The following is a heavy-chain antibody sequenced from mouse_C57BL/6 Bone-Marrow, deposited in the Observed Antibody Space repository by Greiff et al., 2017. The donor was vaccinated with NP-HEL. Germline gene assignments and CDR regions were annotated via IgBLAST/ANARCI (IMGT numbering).Heavy chain of an antibody. V-gene: IGHV5-12*01. J-gene: IGHJ1*03. Sequence: EVKLVESGGGLVQPGGSLKLSCAASGFTFSDYYMYWVRQTPEKRLEWVAYISNGGGSTYYPDTVKGRFTISRDNAKNTLYLQMSRLKSEDTAMYYCARHGHYDYDGYWYFDVWGTGTTVTVSS. CDR2: ISNGGGST. D-gene: IGHD2-4*01. CDR1: GFTFSDYY. CDR3: ARHGHYDYDGYWYFDV.